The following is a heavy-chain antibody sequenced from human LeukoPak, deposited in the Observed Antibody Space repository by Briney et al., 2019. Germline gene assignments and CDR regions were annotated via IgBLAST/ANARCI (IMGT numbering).Heavy chain of an antibody. CDR2: ISSNGGST. J-gene: IGHJ4*02. V-gene: IGHV3-64*01. CDR1: GFTFSSYA. Sequence: GGSLRLSCAASGFTFSSYAMHWVRQAPGKGLDYVSAISSNGGSTYYANSVKGRFTISRDNSKNTLYLQMGSLRAEDMAVYYCAREGQLWSLDYWGQGTLVTVSS. D-gene: IGHD5-18*01. CDR3: AREGQLWSLDY.